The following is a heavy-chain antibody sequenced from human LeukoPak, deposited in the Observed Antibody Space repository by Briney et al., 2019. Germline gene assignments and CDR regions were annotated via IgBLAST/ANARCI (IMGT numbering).Heavy chain of an antibody. CDR3: ASRNTVVPAADYYYYMDV. V-gene: IGHV4-59*08. CDR2: IYYSGST. Sequence: SETLSLTCTVSGGSISPYYWSWVRQPPGKGLEWIAYIYYSGSTNYNPSHKSRVTISVDTSKNQFSLNLSSVTAADTAVYYCASRNTVVPAADYYYYMDVWGKRTTVTVSS. J-gene: IGHJ6*03. D-gene: IGHD2-2*01. CDR1: GGSISPYY.